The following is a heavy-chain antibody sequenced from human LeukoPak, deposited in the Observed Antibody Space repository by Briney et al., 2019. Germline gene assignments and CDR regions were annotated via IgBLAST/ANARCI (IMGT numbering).Heavy chain of an antibody. CDR2: IIPIFGTA. CDR1: GGTFSSYA. CDR3: ARARAAAGTEFDY. V-gene: IGHV1-69*01. J-gene: IGHJ4*02. D-gene: IGHD6-13*01. Sequence: SVKVSCKASGGTFSSYAISWVRQAPGQGLEWMGGIIPIFGTANYAQEFQGRVTITADESTSTAYMELSSLGSEDTAVYYCARARAAAGTEFDYWGQGTLVTVSS.